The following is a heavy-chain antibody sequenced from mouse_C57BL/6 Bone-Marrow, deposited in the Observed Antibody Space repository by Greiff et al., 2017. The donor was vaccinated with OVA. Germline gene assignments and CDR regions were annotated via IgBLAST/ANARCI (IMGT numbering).Heavy chain of an antibody. CDR2: ISSGGDYI. D-gene: IGHD1-1*01. CDR3: TRRVTTVVDWYFDV. J-gene: IGHJ1*03. V-gene: IGHV5-9-1*02. Sequence: EVKLMESEEGLVKPGGSLKLSCAASGFTFSSYAMSWVRQTPEKRLEWVAYISSGGDYIYYADTVKGRFTISRDNARNTLYLQMSSLKSEDTAMYYCTRRVTTVVDWYFDVWGTGTTVTVSS. CDR1: GFTFSSYA.